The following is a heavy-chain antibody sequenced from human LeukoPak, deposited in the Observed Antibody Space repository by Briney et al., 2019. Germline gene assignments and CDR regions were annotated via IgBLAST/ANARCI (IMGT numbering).Heavy chain of an antibody. CDR1: GYSISSGYY. D-gene: IGHD3-10*01. V-gene: IGHV4-38-2*02. CDR3: ARDRWFGELAPLDY. Sequence: PSETLSLTCAVSGYSISSGYYVGWIRQPPGKWLEWIGSIYHSGSSYYNPSLKSRVTISVDTSKNQFSLKLSSVTAADTAVYYCARDRWFGELAPLDYWGQGTLVTVSS. CDR2: IYHSGSS. J-gene: IGHJ4*02.